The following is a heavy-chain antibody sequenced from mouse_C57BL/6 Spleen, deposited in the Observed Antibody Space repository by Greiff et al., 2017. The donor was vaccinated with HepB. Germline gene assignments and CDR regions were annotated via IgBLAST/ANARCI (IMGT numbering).Heavy chain of an antibody. Sequence: VQLQQSGAELVRPGASVKLSCKASGYTFTDYYINWVKQRPGQGLEWIARIYPGSGNTYYNEKFKGKATLTAEKSSSTAYMQLSSLTSEDSAVYFCARRDGYDVDYWGQGTTLTVSS. J-gene: IGHJ2*01. CDR2: IYPGSGNT. CDR3: ARRDGYDVDY. CDR1: GYTFTDYY. V-gene: IGHV1-76*01. D-gene: IGHD2-2*01.